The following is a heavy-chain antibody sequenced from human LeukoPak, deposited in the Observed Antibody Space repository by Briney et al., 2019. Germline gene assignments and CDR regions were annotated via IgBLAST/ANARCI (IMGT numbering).Heavy chain of an antibody. J-gene: IGHJ4*02. V-gene: IGHV3-23*01. CDR2: IFRSGANT. CDR3: AQVSWNVERSTARSHY. Sequence: GGSLRLSCEGSGFIFSSYDSSWVSQAPGKGLEWVSGIFRSGANTFYADSVKGRFTISRDNSKNTLYLEMNSLRVEDTAVYYCAQVSWNVERSTARSHYWGQGTLVTVSS. D-gene: IGHD2-21*02. CDR1: GFIFSSYD.